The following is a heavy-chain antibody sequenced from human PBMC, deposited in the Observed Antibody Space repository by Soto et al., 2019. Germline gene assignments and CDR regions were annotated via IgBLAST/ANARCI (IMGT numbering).Heavy chain of an antibody. V-gene: IGHV1-46*01. CDR1: GYTFTSYY. Sequence: ASVKVSCKASGYTFTSYYMHWVRQAPGQGLEWMGIINPSGGSTSYAQKFQGRVTMTRDTSTSTVYMELSSLRSEDTAVYYCARDSLAAYYDFWSGYYIDYWGQGTLVTVSS. J-gene: IGHJ4*02. CDR2: INPSGGST. D-gene: IGHD3-3*01. CDR3: ARDSLAAYYDFWSGYYIDY.